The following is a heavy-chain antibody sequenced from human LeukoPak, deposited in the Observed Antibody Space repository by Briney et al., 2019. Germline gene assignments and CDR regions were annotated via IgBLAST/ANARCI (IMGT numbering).Heavy chain of an antibody. Sequence: GGSLRLSCAASGFSFRSYAMSWVRQAPGKGLEWVSTISGSGGSTYYADSVKGRFTISRDNSKNTLYLQMNNLRAEDTAVYYCAKDPYYESSAYYSPFDYWGQGTLVTVSS. CDR1: GFSFRSYA. CDR3: AKDPYYESSAYYSPFDY. J-gene: IGHJ4*02. CDR2: ISGSGGST. D-gene: IGHD3-22*01. V-gene: IGHV3-23*01.